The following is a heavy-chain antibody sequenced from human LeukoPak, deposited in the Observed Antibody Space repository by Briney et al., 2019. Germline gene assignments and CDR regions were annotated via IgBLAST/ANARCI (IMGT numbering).Heavy chain of an antibody. CDR3: ARRGPNNWSYP. CDR1: GGSISSYY. V-gene: IGHV4-4*09. CDR2: IYTSGST. D-gene: IGHD6-25*01. Sequence: SETLSLTCTVSGGSISSYYWSWIRQPPGKGLEWIGYIYTSGSTNYNPSLKSRVTISVDTSKNQFSLKLSSVTAADTAVYYCARRGPNNWSYPWGQGTLVTVSS. J-gene: IGHJ5*02.